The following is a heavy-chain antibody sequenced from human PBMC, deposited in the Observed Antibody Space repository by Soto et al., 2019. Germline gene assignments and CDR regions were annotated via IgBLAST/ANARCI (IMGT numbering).Heavy chain of an antibody. CDR1: GYTFSAYG. Sequence: ASLKVACKASGYTFSAYGMNWVRQAPGQGLEWMGWISPYNGNTNYEQKVQGRVTMTTDTSTNTVYMELRSLRSDDTAVYYCARGRSGDYVNDVFDIWGQGTMVTVSS. CDR3: ARGRSGDYVNDVFDI. V-gene: IGHV1-18*01. CDR2: ISPYNGNT. J-gene: IGHJ3*02. D-gene: IGHD3-22*01.